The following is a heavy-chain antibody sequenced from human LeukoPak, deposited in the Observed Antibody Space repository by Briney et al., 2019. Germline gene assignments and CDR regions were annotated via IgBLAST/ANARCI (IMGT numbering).Heavy chain of an antibody. V-gene: IGHV3-21*01. J-gene: IGHJ4*02. CDR3: ARFRRLDYGDPNYFDF. D-gene: IGHD4-17*01. CDR2: ISSSSSYI. CDR1: GFTFSTYS. Sequence: PGGSLRLSCAASGFTFSTYSMNWVRQAPGKGLEWVSSISSSSSYIYYCADSVKGRFTISRDNAKNSLYLQMNSLRAEDTAVYYCARFRRLDYGDPNYFDFWGQGTLVTVSS.